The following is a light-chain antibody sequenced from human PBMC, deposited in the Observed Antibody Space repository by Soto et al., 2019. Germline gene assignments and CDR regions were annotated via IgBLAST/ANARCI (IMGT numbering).Light chain of an antibody. CDR2: GAS. V-gene: IGKV1-33*01. Sequence: DLQMTQSPSSLSASVGDRVTITCQASHDIANYLNWYQQTAGKAPKLLIFGASNLETGVPSRFSGSGSGADFSFTISSLQPEDIGTYYCQQYYNLPLTFGGGTKVEIK. CDR1: HDIANY. CDR3: QQYYNLPLT. J-gene: IGKJ4*01.